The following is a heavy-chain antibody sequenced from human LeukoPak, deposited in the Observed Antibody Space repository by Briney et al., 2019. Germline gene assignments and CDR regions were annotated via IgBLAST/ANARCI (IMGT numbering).Heavy chain of an antibody. CDR1: GFTFSSYW. V-gene: IGHV3-7*01. J-gene: IGHJ4*02. Sequence: GGSLRLSCAASGFTFSSYWMSWVRQAPGKGLEWVANIKQDGSEKYYVDSVKGRFSISRDNAKNSLYLQMNSLRVEDTAVYYCVPLNWNPPGDFDRWGQGTLVTVSS. CDR3: VPLNWNPPGDFDR. CDR2: IKQDGSEK. D-gene: IGHD1-20*01.